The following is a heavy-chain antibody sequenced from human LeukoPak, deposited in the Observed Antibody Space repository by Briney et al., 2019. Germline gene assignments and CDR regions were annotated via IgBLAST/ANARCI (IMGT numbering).Heavy chain of an antibody. V-gene: IGHV1-18*01. CDR2: ISAYNGNT. CDR1: GYTFTSYG. D-gene: IGHD6-13*01. Sequence: ASVKVSCKASGYTFTSYGISWVRQAPGQGLEWMGWISAYNGNTNYAQKLQGRVTMTTDTSTSTAYMELRSLRSDDTAVYYCARVVYSSSWYEVDYWGQGTLVTVSS. CDR3: ARVVYSSSWYEVDY. J-gene: IGHJ4*02.